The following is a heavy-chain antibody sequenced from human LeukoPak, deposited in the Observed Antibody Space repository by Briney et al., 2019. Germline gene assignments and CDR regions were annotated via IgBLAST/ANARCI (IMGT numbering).Heavy chain of an antibody. V-gene: IGHV2-5*02. Sequence: SGPTLVNPTQTLTLTCTFSGFSLSTSGVGVGWIRQPPGKALEWLALIYRDDDKRHNPFLKSRLTITKDTSKNQVVLTMTNMDPVDTATYYCAHRRSGYNFNDGDFDYWGQGTLVTVSS. CDR1: GFSLSTSGVG. D-gene: IGHD3-22*01. CDR2: IYRDDDK. CDR3: AHRRSGYNFNDGDFDY. J-gene: IGHJ4*02.